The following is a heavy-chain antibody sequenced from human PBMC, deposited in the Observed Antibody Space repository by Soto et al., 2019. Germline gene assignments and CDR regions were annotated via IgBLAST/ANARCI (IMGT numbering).Heavy chain of an antibody. D-gene: IGHD3-3*01. J-gene: IGHJ6*02. CDR2: IIPSVGTA. CDR1: GGSFSNYV. CDR3: ARPFWSGDYYYGLDV. V-gene: IGHV1-69*01. Sequence: QVQLVQSGAEVKKAGSSVKVSCKTLGGSFSNYVINWVRQAPGQGLEWMGGIIPSVGTANYAQKFQGRVTITADESTSTAYMDLSSLRSEDTAVYFCARPFWSGDYYYGLDVWGQGTTVTVSS.